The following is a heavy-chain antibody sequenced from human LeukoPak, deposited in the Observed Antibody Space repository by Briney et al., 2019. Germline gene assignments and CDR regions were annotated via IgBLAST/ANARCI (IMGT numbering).Heavy chain of an antibody. J-gene: IGHJ4*02. V-gene: IGHV3-23*01. Sequence: GGSLALSCVASGFTLSKQSMSWVRLAPGAGLEWVSRISGSGFTYYADSVKGRFTIYRNNPKNTLYLQMNSLRAADTAVYYCAKEHGYDSSASFDYWGQGTLVTVSS. D-gene: IGHD3-22*01. CDR2: ISGSGFT. CDR3: AKEHGYDSSASFDY. CDR1: GFTLSKQS.